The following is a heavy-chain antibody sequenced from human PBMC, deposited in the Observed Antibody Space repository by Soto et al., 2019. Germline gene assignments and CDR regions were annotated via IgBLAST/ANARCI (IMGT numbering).Heavy chain of an antibody. Sequence: GGSLRLSCTTSGFSFSNYGMNWVRQAPGRGLEWVSGITKTGRSTFIADSVRGRFTISRDNLKNIMYLQMNSLRVDDTALYYCTKDAEAYDFAFDKWGQGTMVTVSS. CDR3: TKDAEAYDFAFDK. CDR2: ITKTGRST. V-gene: IGHV3-23*01. J-gene: IGHJ3*02. CDR1: GFSFSNYG. D-gene: IGHD3-3*01.